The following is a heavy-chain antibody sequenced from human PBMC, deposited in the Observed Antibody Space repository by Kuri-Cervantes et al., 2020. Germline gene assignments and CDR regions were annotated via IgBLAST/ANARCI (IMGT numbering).Heavy chain of an antibody. Sequence: SETLSLTCTVSGGSISSSSYYWGWIRQPPGKELEWIGSIYYSGSTYYNPSLKSRVTISVDTSKNQFSLKLSSVTAADTAVYYCARVSIAVAGVIDYWGQGTLVTVSS. CDR2: IYYSGST. J-gene: IGHJ4*02. CDR1: GGSISSSSYY. D-gene: IGHD6-19*01. V-gene: IGHV4-39*07. CDR3: ARVSIAVAGVIDY.